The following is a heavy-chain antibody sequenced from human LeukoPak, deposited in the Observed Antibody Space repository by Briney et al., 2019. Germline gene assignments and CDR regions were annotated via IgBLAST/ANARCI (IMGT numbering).Heavy chain of an antibody. V-gene: IGHV3-9*01. Sequence: GGSLRLSCAASGFTFDDYAMHWVRQAPGKGLEWVSGISWNSGSIGYADSVKGRFTISRDNAKNSLYLQMNSLRAEDTALYYCARANYGGNPRYFQHWGQGTLVTVSS. J-gene: IGHJ1*01. CDR1: GFTFDDYA. D-gene: IGHD4-23*01. CDR3: ARANYGGNPRYFQH. CDR2: ISWNSGSI.